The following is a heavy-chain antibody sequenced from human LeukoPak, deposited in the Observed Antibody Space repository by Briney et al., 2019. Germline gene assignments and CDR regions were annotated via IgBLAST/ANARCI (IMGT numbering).Heavy chain of an antibody. D-gene: IGHD3-10*01. J-gene: IGHJ5*02. V-gene: IGHV4-38-2*02. CDR1: GNSFGDYY. CDR3: ARGLWLGESCPFDP. Sequence: SETLSLTCTVSGNSFGDYYWSWIRQPAGKGLEWIGSIYHSGSTYYNPSLRSRVTISVDTSKNQFSLKLSSVTAADTAVYYCARGLWLGESCPFDPWGQGTLVTVSS. CDR2: IYHSGST.